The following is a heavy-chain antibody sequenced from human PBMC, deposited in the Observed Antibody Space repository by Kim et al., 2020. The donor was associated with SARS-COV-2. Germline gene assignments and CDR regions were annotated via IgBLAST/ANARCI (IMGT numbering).Heavy chain of an antibody. V-gene: IGHV4-31*02. CDR2: T. Sequence: TYYNPALKSRVTISVDTSKNQFSLKLSSVTAADTAVYYCATRRDGSGSQIWGQGTLVTVSS. D-gene: IGHD3-10*01. CDR3: ATRRDGSGSQI. J-gene: IGHJ4*02.